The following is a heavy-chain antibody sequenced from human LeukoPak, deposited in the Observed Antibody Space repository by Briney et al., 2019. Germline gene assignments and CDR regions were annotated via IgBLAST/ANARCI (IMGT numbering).Heavy chain of an antibody. Sequence: PGGSLRLSCAASGFTFSSYWMQWVRQAPGKGLVWLSRIKGDGSGTNYADSVKGRFIISRENAKNTLSLQMNSLRAEDTAIYYCVRPYDSSVYQWNDAFDIWGQGTMVTVSP. CDR3: VRPYDSSVYQWNDAFDI. CDR2: IKGDGSGT. J-gene: IGHJ3*02. D-gene: IGHD3-22*01. V-gene: IGHV3-74*01. CDR1: GFTFSSYW.